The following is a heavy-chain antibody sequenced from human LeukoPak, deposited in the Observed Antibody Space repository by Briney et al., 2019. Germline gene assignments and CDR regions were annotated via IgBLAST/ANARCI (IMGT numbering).Heavy chain of an antibody. V-gene: IGHV4-39*07. CDR3: ASQLRHFDWLLQGGGAFDI. D-gene: IGHD3-9*01. CDR2: IYYSGST. CDR1: GGSISSSSYY. J-gene: IGHJ3*02. Sequence: SETLSLTCTVSGGSISSSSYYWGWIRQPPGKGLEWIGSIYYSGSTYYNPSLKSRVTISVDTSKNQFSLKLSSVTAADTAVYYCASQLRHFDWLLQGGGAFDIWGQGTMVTVSS.